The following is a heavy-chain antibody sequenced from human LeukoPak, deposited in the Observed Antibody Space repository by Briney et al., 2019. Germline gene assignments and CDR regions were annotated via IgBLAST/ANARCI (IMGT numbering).Heavy chain of an antibody. D-gene: IGHD3-10*01. CDR1: GFTFDNYD. CDR2: INWNGGSS. V-gene: IGHV3-20*04. CDR3: ARAELGGPIDY. Sequence: GGSLRLSCAASGFTFDNYDMSWVRQAPGKGLEWGSGINWNGGSSRYADSVKGRFTISRDNAKNSLYLQMNSLRPEDTALYYCARAELGGPIDYWGQGTLVTVSS. J-gene: IGHJ4*02.